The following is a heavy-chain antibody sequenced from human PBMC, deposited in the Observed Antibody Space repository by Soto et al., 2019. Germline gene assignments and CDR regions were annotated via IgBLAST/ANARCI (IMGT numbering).Heavy chain of an antibody. Sequence: QITLKESGPTLVKPTQTLTLTCTLSGFSHSTSGVAVGWIRQPPGKALEWLGHIYWNDDKYYSTYLKSRLKLTKHTSKNQAVLTKTNVDPVDTGTYYCARLLTAALFSYDLWGQGNLVTVSS. D-gene: IGHD2-21*02. CDR1: GFSHSTSGVA. CDR2: IYWNDDK. V-gene: IGHV2-5*01. J-gene: IGHJ5*02. CDR3: ARLLTAALFSYDL.